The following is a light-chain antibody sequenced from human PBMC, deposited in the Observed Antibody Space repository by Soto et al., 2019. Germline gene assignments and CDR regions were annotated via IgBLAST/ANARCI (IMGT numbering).Light chain of an antibody. CDR1: SSDVGSYNL. CDR2: EGS. V-gene: IGLV2-14*02. Sequence: QSVLTQPASVSGSPGQSITISCTGTSSDVGSYNLVSWYQQHPGKAPKLMIYEGSKRPSGIPDRFSGSQSGTSATLGITGLQTGDEADYYCGTWDTTLNVWVFGGGTKLTVL. CDR3: GTWDTTLNVWV. J-gene: IGLJ3*02.